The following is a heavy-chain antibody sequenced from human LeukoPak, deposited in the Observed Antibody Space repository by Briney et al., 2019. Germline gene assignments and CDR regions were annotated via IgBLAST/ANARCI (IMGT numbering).Heavy chain of an antibody. V-gene: IGHV3-9*03. J-gene: IGHJ4*02. D-gene: IGHD6-19*01. CDR2: ISWNSGSL. CDR3: VKRETAVAWGAFDY. Sequence: QPGRSLRLSCAASGFNFNDYAMHWVRQAPGKGLEWVSGISWNSGSLGYAGSVKGRFTVSRDNAKNSLYLQMNSLRAEDMALYYFVKRETAVAWGAFDYWGQGTLVTVSS. CDR1: GFNFNDYA.